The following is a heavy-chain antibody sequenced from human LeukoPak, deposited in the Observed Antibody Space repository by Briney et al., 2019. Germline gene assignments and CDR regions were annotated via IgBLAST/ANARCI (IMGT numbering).Heavy chain of an antibody. CDR3: AKDSSGYSGYFDY. J-gene: IGHJ4*02. Sequence: GGSLRLPCAASGFTFSSYGMHWVRQAPGKGLEWVAVISYDGSNKYYADSVKGRFTISRDNSKNTLYLQMNSLRAEDTAVYYCAKDSSGYSGYFDYWGQGTLVTVSS. V-gene: IGHV3-30*18. D-gene: IGHD3-22*01. CDR1: GFTFSSYG. CDR2: ISYDGSNK.